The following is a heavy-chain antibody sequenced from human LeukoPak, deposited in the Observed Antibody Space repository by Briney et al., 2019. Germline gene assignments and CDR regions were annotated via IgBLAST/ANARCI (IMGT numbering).Heavy chain of an antibody. CDR3: ARGPVVVVAATHYFDS. J-gene: IGHJ4*02. CDR2: IYHSGST. V-gene: IGHV4-61*08. D-gene: IGHD2-15*01. CDR1: GGSISSGGYY. Sequence: SETLSLTCTVSGGSISSGGYYWSWIRQPPGRGLEWIGYIYHSGSTYYNPSLKSRVTISVDTSKNQFSLKLSSVTAADTAVYYCARGPVVVVAATHYFDSWGQGTLVTVSS.